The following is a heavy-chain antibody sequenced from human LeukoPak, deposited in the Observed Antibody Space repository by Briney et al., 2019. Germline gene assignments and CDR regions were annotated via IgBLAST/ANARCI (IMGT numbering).Heavy chain of an antibody. CDR3: ARSSSVGATRALDY. CDR1: GFTFSSYG. CDR2: IWYDGSNK. V-gene: IGHV3-30*19. J-gene: IGHJ4*02. D-gene: IGHD1-26*01. Sequence: GGSLRLSCAASGFTFSSYGMHWVRQAPGKGLEWVAVIWYDGSNKYYADSVKGRFTISRDNSKNTLYLQMNSLRAEDTAVYYCARSSSVGATRALDYWGQGTLVTVSS.